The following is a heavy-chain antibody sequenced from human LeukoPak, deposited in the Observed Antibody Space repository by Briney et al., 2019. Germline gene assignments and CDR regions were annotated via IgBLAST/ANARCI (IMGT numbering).Heavy chain of an antibody. CDR2: MNPTGGKT. Sequence: ASVKVSCKASGYTFTSYTSYDINWVRQASGQGLEWMGWMNPTGGKTGYAQMFQGRVTMTWDTSLNTVYMELSGLTSEGTAVYYCARGFYDSSGYSHDAFDVWGQGSMVTVSS. CDR1: GYTFTSYTSYD. D-gene: IGHD3-22*01. V-gene: IGHV1-8*01. J-gene: IGHJ3*01. CDR3: ARGFYDSSGYSHDAFDV.